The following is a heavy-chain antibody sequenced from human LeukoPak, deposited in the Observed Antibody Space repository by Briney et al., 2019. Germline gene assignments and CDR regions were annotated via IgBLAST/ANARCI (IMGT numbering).Heavy chain of an antibody. CDR2: IIPILGIA. Sequence: SVKVSCKASGGTFSSYAISWVRQAPGQGLEWMGRIIPILGIANYAQKFQGRVTITADKSTSTAYMELSSLRSEDTAVYYCARTRHYYDSSGHPTDQPLREYFDYWGQGALVTVSS. CDR3: ARTRHYYDSSGHPTDQPLREYFDY. CDR1: GGTFSSYA. D-gene: IGHD3-22*01. J-gene: IGHJ4*02. V-gene: IGHV1-69*04.